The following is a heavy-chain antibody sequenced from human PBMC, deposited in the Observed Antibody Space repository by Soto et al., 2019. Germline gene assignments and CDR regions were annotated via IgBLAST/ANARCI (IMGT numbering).Heavy chain of an antibody. CDR2: IYYNGRT. D-gene: IGHD6-19*01. J-gene: IGHJ4*02. V-gene: IGHV4-39*01. CDR1: GGSISSSSYY. CDR3: ARQEGYMSGCQGY. Sequence: QLQLQESGPGLVKPSETLSLTCNVSGGSISSSSYYWGWIRQPPGEGLEWIGSIYYNGRTNYNPSLQSQVTISQDTSKNQFSLKMRSVTAADTAVYYCARQEGYMSGCQGYWGQGTLVTVSS.